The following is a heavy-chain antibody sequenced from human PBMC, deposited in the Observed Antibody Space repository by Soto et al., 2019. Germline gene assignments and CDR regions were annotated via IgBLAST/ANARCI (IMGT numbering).Heavy chain of an antibody. CDR1: GFTFTSYG. D-gene: IGHD3-10*01. CDR3: AKAGQFDS. Sequence: PGGSLRLSCAASGFTFTSYGMSWVRQAPGQGLEWVSTVSSSGTNTYYADSAKGRITISRDNSKNTVSLQMNSLRAEDTAVYYCAKAGQFDSWGQGALVTVSS. V-gene: IGHV3-23*01. J-gene: IGHJ4*02. CDR2: VSSSGTNT.